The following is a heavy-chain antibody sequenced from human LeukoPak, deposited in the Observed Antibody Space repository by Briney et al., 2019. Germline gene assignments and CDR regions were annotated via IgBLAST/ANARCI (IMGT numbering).Heavy chain of an antibody. CDR3: ASISEVWSGYYTVHHDY. CDR1: GYTFTDYY. CDR2: INPNSGDT. V-gene: IGHV1-2*02. D-gene: IGHD3-3*01. Sequence: ASAKVSCKTSGYTFTDYYMHWVRQAPGQGLEWMGRINPNSGDTNYAQRFLGRVTMTRDTSISTVYMELSSLTSDDTAVYYCASISEVWSGYYTVHHDYWGQGTLVTVSS. J-gene: IGHJ4*02.